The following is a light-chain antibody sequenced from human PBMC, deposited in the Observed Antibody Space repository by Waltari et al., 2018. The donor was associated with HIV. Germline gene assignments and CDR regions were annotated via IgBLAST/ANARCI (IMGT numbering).Light chain of an antibody. J-gene: IGKJ2*01. Sequence: EIVMTQSPATLSVSPGERATLPCRASQSVSSNLAWYQQKPGQAPRLLIYGASTRATGIPARFSGSGSGTEFTLTISSLQSEDFAVYYCQQYNNWPRWYTFGQGTKLEIK. CDR2: GAS. V-gene: IGKV3-15*01. CDR1: QSVSSN. CDR3: QQYNNWPRWYT.